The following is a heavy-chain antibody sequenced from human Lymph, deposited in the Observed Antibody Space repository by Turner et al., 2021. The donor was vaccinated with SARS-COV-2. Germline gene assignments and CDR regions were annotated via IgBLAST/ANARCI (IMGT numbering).Heavy chain of an antibody. J-gene: IGHJ6*02. D-gene: IGHD5-12*01. CDR1: GYTFTSYD. V-gene: IGHV1-8*01. CDR3: FRGRGDKVATILNHGIDV. CDR2: INPYHGNP. Sequence: QVQLVQSGAEVKKPGASVKVSCKASGYTFTSYDINWVRQATGQGLEWMGWINPYHGNPCYSQKFQGRVTLTRDTSISTVYMEPSSFSSEATAVYYCFRGRGDKVATILNHGIDVWGQGTTVTVSS.